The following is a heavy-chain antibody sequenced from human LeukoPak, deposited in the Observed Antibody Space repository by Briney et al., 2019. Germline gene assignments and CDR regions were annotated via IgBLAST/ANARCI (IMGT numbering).Heavy chain of an antibody. D-gene: IGHD2-21*01. CDR3: ARRRNSLPHWYFDL. Sequence: SETLSLTCTVSGGSISSGDYYWSWIRQPPGKGLEWIGYIYYSGSTYHNPSLKSRVTISVDTSKNQFSLKLSSVTAADTAVYYCARRRNSLPHWYFDLWGRGTLVTVSS. J-gene: IGHJ2*01. V-gene: IGHV4-30-4*01. CDR2: IYYSGST. CDR1: GGSISSGDYY.